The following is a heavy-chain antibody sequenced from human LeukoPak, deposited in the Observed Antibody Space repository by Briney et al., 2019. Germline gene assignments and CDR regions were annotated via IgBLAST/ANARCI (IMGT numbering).Heavy chain of an antibody. CDR1: GYSISSGYY. V-gene: IGHV4-38-2*01. Sequence: SETLSLTCAVSGYSISSGYYWGWIRQPPGKGLEWIGSIYHSGSTYYNPSLKSRVTISVDTSKNQFSLKLSSVTAADTAVYYCARRQLLYGRYYFDCWGQGTLVTVSS. CDR2: IYHSGST. J-gene: IGHJ4*02. CDR3: ARRQLLYGRYYFDC. D-gene: IGHD2-2*02.